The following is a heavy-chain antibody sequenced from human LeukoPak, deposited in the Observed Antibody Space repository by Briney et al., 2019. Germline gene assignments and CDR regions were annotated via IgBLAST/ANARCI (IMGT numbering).Heavy chain of an antibody. CDR2: ISYDVSNK. Sequence: PGGSLRLSCAASGFTFSSYGMHWVRQAPGKGLEWVAVISYDVSNKYYADSVKGRFTISRDNSKNTLYLQMNSLRAEDTAVYYCAKDQGLGGDGYNSFDYWGQGTLVTVSS. CDR3: AKDQGLGGDGYNSFDY. J-gene: IGHJ4*02. CDR1: GFTFSSYG. D-gene: IGHD5-24*01. V-gene: IGHV3-30*18.